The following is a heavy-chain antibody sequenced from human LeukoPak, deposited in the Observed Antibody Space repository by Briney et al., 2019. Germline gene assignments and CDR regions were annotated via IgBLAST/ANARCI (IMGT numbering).Heavy chain of an antibody. CDR2: IWYDGSNK. Sequence: GRSLRLSCAASGFTFSSYGMHWVRQAPGKGLEWVAVIWYDGSNKYYADSVKGRFTISRDNSKNTLYLQMNSLRAEDTAVYYCAKDRGAEYSYGLDYWGQGTLVTVSS. D-gene: IGHD5-18*01. J-gene: IGHJ4*02. V-gene: IGHV3-33*06. CDR1: GFTFSSYG. CDR3: AKDRGAEYSYGLDY.